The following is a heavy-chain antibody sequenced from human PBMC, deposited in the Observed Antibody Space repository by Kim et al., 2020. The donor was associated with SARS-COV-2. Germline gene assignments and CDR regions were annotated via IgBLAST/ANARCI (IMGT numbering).Heavy chain of an antibody. J-gene: IGHJ6*02. CDR2: IIPIFGTA. D-gene: IGHD2-2*01. CDR3: ARDDDIVVVPESYGMDV. CDR1: GGTFSSYA. V-gene: IGHV1-69*13. Sequence: SVKVSCKASGGTFSSYAISWVRQAPGQGLEWMGGIIPIFGTANYAQKFQGRVTITADESTSTAYMELSSLRSEDTAVYYCARDDDIVVVPESYGMDVWGQGTTVTVSS.